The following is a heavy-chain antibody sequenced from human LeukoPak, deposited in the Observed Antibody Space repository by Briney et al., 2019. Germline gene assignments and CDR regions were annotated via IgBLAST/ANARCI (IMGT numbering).Heavy chain of an antibody. Sequence: GGSLRLSCDASGFSYDSYGMHWVRQAPGKGLEWVAVMSYDENEKYYAASVKGRFTISRDNSKNTLFLQMNSLRPDDTAVYYCAKDLDGSGTYYGTVQDAFDFWGRGTMVTVSS. D-gene: IGHD3-10*01. CDR1: GFSYDSYG. V-gene: IGHV3-30*18. J-gene: IGHJ3*01. CDR2: MSYDENEK. CDR3: AKDLDGSGTYYGTVQDAFDF.